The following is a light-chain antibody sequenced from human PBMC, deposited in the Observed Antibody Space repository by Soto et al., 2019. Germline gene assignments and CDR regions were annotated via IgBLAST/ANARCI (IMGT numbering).Light chain of an antibody. CDR1: QSITTH. CDR2: AAS. J-gene: IGKJ2*01. V-gene: IGKV1-39*01. CDR3: QQSYSTPTPPT. Sequence: DIQMTQSPSSLSASVGDRVAITCRASQSITTHVHWYQQKPGKAPKLLIYAASILQSGVPSRFSGSGSGTDFTLTISSLQPEDFATYYCQQSYSTPTPPTFGQGTKLEIK.